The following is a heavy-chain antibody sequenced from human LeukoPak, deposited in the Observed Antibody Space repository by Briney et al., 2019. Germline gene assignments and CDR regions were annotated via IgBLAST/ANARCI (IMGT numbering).Heavy chain of an antibody. CDR3: AKGKWELPVGGHFDY. CDR1: GFTFDDYA. J-gene: IGHJ4*02. D-gene: IGHD1-26*01. Sequence: GRSLRLSCAASGFTFDDYAMHWVRQAPGKGLEWVSGISWNSGSIGYADSVKGRFTISRGNAKNSLYLQMNSLRAEDTALYYCAKGKWELPVGGHFDYWGQGTLVTVSS. CDR2: ISWNSGSI. V-gene: IGHV3-9*01.